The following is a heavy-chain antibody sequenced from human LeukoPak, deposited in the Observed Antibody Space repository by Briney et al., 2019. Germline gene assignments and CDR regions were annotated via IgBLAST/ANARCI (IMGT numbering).Heavy chain of an antibody. Sequence: PSQTLSLTCTVSGGSISSGDYYWSWIRQPPRKGLEWIGYIYYSGSTYYNPSLKSRVTISVDTSKNQFSLKLSSVTAADTAVYYCAREDSSGYYSVGYWGQGTLVTVSS. CDR2: IYYSGST. D-gene: IGHD3-22*01. V-gene: IGHV4-30-4*08. CDR3: AREDSSGYYSVGY. CDR1: GGSISSGDYY. J-gene: IGHJ4*02.